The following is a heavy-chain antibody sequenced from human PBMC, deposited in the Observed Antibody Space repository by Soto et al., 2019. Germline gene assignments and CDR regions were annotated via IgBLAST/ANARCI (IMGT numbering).Heavy chain of an antibody. D-gene: IGHD2-2*01. CDR2: IRSKANSYAT. Sequence: LRLSCAASGFTFSGSAMHWVRQASGKGLEWVGRIRSKANSYATAYAASVKGRFTISRDDSKNTAYLQMNILKTEDTAVYYCTADIVVVPAAHKYYYYYGMDVWGQGTTVTVSS. J-gene: IGHJ6*02. CDR1: GFTFSGSA. V-gene: IGHV3-73*01. CDR3: TADIVVVPAAHKYYYYYGMDV.